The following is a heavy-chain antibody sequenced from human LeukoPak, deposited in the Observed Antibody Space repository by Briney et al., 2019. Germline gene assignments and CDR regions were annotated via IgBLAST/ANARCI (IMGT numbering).Heavy chain of an antibody. CDR1: GFPFSTYA. Sequence: PGGSLRLSCAASGFPFSTYAMSWVRRAPGKGVGGVSGCNADTGSAYYAECVKGRFTISRDNSKNTLSLQLNSLRAADTAVYYCAKDATGTSGWYYFDYWGQGTLVTVSS. D-gene: IGHD6-19*01. CDR2: CNADTGSA. V-gene: IGHV3-23*01. J-gene: IGHJ4*02. CDR3: AKDATGTSGWYYFDY.